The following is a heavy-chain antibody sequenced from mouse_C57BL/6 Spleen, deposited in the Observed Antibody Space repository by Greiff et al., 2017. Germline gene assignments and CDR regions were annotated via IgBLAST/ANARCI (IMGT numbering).Heavy chain of an antibody. CDR3: ARDKDDYDRDYFDY. Sequence: EVMLVESGGGLVKPGGSLKLSCAASGFTFSSYAMSWVRQTPEKRLEWVATISDGGSYTYYPDNVKGRFTISRDNAKNNLYLQMSHLKSEDTAMYYCARDKDDYDRDYFDYWGQGTTLTVSS. CDR2: ISDGGSYT. CDR1: GFTFSSYA. D-gene: IGHD2-4*01. V-gene: IGHV5-4*01. J-gene: IGHJ2*01.